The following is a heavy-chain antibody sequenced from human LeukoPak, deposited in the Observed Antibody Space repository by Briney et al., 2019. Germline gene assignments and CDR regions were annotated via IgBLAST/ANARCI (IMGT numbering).Heavy chain of an antibody. Sequence: GGSLRLSCAASGFTFSTYIMNWVRQTPGKGLEWVSSIGTSTSYIYYADSVKGRFTISRDNSKNTLYLQMNSLRAEDTAVYYCAKDFDSGSYYPNWFDPWGQGTLVTVSS. V-gene: IGHV3-21*01. CDR1: GFTFSTYI. J-gene: IGHJ5*02. CDR2: IGTSTSYI. D-gene: IGHD1-26*01. CDR3: AKDFDSGSYYPNWFDP.